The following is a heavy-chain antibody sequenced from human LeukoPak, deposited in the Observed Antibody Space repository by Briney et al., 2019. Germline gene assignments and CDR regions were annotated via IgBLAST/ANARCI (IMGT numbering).Heavy chain of an antibody. J-gene: IGHJ6*03. CDR3: ARDRSIWFGESYYYYYYMDV. Sequence: SETLSLTCTVSGGSISSGSYYWCWIRQPAGKGLEWIGRIYTSGSTNYNPSLKSRVTISVDTSKNQFSLKLSSVTAADTAVYYCARDRSIWFGESYYYYYYMDVWGKGTTVTVSS. CDR1: GGSISSGSYY. CDR2: IYTSGST. V-gene: IGHV4-61*02. D-gene: IGHD3-10*01.